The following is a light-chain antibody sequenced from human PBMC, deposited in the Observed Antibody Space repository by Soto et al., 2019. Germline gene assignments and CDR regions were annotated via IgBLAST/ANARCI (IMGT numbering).Light chain of an antibody. CDR1: SSDVVGYNY. CDR2: DVT. CDR3: SSYAASNNFYFV. V-gene: IGLV2-8*01. Sequence: QSALTQPPSASGSPGQSVTISCTGTSSDVVGYNYVSWYQQYPGRAPKLMIYDVTKRPSGVPDRFSGSKSGNTASLTVSGLQAEDEADYYCSSYAASNNFYFVFGGGTKVTVL. J-gene: IGLJ3*02.